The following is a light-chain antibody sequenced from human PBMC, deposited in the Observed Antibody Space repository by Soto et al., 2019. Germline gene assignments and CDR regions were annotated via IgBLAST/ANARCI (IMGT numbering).Light chain of an antibody. V-gene: IGKV3-20*01. Sequence: EIVLTQSPGTLSLSPGERATLSCRASQSLSSSYLAWYQQKPGQAPRLLIYGASSRATGIPDRFSGSGSGTDFMLTISSLESEDFAVYYCQQYGSSPPAYTFGQGTTLEIK. J-gene: IGKJ2*01. CDR1: QSLSSSY. CDR2: GAS. CDR3: QQYGSSPPAYT.